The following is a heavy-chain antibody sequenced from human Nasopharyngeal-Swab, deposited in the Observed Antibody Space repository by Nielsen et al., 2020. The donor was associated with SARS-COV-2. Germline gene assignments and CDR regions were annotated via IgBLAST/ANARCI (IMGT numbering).Heavy chain of an antibody. D-gene: IGHD2-2*01. CDR1: GFTFDDYA. J-gene: IGHJ6*02. V-gene: IGHV3-9*01. Sequence: GGSLRLSCAASGFTFDDYAMHWVRQAPGKGLEWVSGISWNSGSIGYADSVKGRFTISRDNAKNSLYLQMNSLRAEDTALYYCAKDQGYCSSTSCYEYYYYGMDVWGQGTTVTVSS. CDR3: AKDQGYCSSTSCYEYYYYGMDV. CDR2: ISWNSGSI.